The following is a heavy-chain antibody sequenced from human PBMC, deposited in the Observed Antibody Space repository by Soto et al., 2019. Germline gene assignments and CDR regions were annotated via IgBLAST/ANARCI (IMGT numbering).Heavy chain of an antibody. CDR3: ATGPAGGATTGLFFDY. Sequence: PSETLSLTCNVSGGSISSGDYYWSWIRQPPGKGLEWIGYIYYSGSTYYNPSLKSRVTISVDTSKNQFSLKLSSVTAADTAVYYCATGPAGGATTGLFFDYWGQGTLVTVSS. CDR1: GGSISSGDYY. D-gene: IGHD1-26*01. J-gene: IGHJ4*02. V-gene: IGHV4-30-4*02. CDR2: IYYSGST.